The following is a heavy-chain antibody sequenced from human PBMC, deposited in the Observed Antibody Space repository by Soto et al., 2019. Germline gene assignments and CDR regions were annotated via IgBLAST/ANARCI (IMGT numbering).Heavy chain of an antibody. CDR2: IDPSDSYT. Sequence: GESMKISWKGSGYSLTSYWISWVRQMPGKGLEWMGRIDPSDSYTNYSPTFQGHVTISADKSISTAYLQWSSLKASDTAMYYCASRFHCSSTSCYGGGNYYYYGMDVWGQGTTVTVSS. V-gene: IGHV5-10-1*01. D-gene: IGHD2-2*01. J-gene: IGHJ6*02. CDR3: ASRFHCSSTSCYGGGNYYYYGMDV. CDR1: GYSLTSYW.